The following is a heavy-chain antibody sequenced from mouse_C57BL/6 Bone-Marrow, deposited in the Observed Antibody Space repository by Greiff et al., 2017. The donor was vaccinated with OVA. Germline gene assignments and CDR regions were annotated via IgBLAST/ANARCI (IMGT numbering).Heavy chain of an antibody. V-gene: IGHV5-17*01. CDR3: ANTLWFAY. CDR1: GFTFSDYG. J-gene: IGHJ3*01. CDR2: ISSGSSTI. D-gene: IGHD5-1-1*01. Sequence: EVKLVESGGGLVKPGGSLKLSCAASGFTFSDYGMHWVRQAPEKGLEWVAYISSGSSTIYYADTVKGRFTISRDNAKNTLFLKMTSLGYEDAAMYYCANTLWFAYWGQGTLVTVSA.